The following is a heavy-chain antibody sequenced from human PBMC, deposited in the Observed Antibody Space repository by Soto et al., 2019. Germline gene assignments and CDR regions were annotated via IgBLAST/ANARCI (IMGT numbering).Heavy chain of an antibody. CDR2: INPSGGST. J-gene: IGHJ3*02. V-gene: IGHV1-46*03. CDR1: GYTLTSYY. Sequence: ASVKVSCKASGYTLTSYYMHWVRQAPGQGLEWMGIINPSGGSTSYAQKFQGRVTMTRDTSTSTVYMELSSLRSEDTAVYYCAKAPSYYGSGSYHPGYAFDIWGQGTMVTVAS. CDR3: AKAPSYYGSGSYHPGYAFDI. D-gene: IGHD3-10*01.